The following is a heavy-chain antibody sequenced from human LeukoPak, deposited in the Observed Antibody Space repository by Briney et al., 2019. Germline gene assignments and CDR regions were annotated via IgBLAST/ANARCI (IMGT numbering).Heavy chain of an antibody. Sequence: ASVKVSCKASGYTFTSYDINWVRQATGQGLEWMGWMNPNSGNTGYAQKFQGRVTMTMNTSIRTAYMELSTLRSEDTAMYYCARGSGFYRLIDFWGQGTLVTVSS. V-gene: IGHV1-8*01. CDR2: MNPNSGNT. CDR3: ARGSGFYRLIDF. CDR1: GYTFTSYD. J-gene: IGHJ4*02. D-gene: IGHD5-12*01.